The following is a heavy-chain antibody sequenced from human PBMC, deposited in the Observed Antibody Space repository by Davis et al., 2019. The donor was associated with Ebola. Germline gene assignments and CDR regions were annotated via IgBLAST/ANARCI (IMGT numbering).Heavy chain of an antibody. V-gene: IGHV3-73*01. CDR1: GFTFSGSG. D-gene: IGHD4-17*01. CDR2: VKSKANSYAT. J-gene: IGHJ5*02. Sequence: GESLKISCAASGFTFSGSGIHWVRQASGKGLEWVGRVKSKANSYATAYAASVKGRFTISRDDSKNTAYLQMNSLKTEDTAVYYCTRHSQSTTKNWFDPWGQGTLVTVSS. CDR3: TRHSQSTTKNWFDP.